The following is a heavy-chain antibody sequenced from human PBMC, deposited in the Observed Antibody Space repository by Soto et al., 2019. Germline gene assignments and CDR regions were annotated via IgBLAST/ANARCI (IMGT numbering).Heavy chain of an antibody. CDR2: ISAYNRNT. Sequence: ASVKVSCNASGYTFTSYGISWVRQAPGQGLEWMGWISAYNRNTNYAQNLQGRVTMTTDTSTSTAYMELRSLRSDDTAVYYCARLLVVPAAILDYCYGMDVWGQGTTVTVSS. D-gene: IGHD2-2*02. CDR3: ARLLVVPAAILDYCYGMDV. V-gene: IGHV1-18*01. CDR1: GYTFTSYG. J-gene: IGHJ6*02.